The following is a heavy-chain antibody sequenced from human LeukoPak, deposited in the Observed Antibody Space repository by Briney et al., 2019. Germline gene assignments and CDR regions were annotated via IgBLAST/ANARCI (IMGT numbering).Heavy chain of an antibody. D-gene: IGHD2-15*01. J-gene: IGHJ5*02. Sequence: SVKVSCKASGGTFSSYAISWVRQAPGQGLEWMGGIIPIFGTANYAQKFQGRVTITADESTSTAYMELSSLRSEDTAVYYCARAPAFCSGGSCYGYPYNWFDPWGQGTLVTVSS. CDR1: GGTFSSYA. V-gene: IGHV1-69*01. CDR2: IIPIFGTA. CDR3: ARAPAFCSGGSCYGYPYNWFDP.